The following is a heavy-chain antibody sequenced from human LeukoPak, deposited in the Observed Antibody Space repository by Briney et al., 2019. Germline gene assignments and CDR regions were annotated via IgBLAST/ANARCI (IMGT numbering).Heavy chain of an antibody. V-gene: IGHV3-11*04. CDR2: ISSSGGII. CDR1: GFSFSDNY. D-gene: IGHD1-14*01. J-gene: IGHJ4*02. Sequence: PGGSLRLSCAASGFSFSDNYMNWIRQAPGKGLEWVSQISSSGGIIHYADSVKGRFTISRDNSKNTLYLQMNSLRAEDTAVYYCAKDITGYFDYWGQGTLVTVSS. CDR3: AKDITGYFDY.